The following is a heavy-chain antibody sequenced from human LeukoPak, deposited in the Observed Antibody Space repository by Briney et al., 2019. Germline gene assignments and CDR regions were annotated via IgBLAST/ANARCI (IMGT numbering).Heavy chain of an antibody. CDR2: ISWNSGSI. Sequence: PGGSLRLSCAASGFTFDDYAMHWVRQAPGKGLEWVSGISWNSGSIGYADSVKGRFTISRDNAKNSLYLQMNSLRAEDTALYYCAKDRAGSSWYLIDYWGQGTLVTVSS. D-gene: IGHD6-13*01. CDR1: GFTFDDYA. V-gene: IGHV3-9*01. CDR3: AKDRAGSSWYLIDY. J-gene: IGHJ4*02.